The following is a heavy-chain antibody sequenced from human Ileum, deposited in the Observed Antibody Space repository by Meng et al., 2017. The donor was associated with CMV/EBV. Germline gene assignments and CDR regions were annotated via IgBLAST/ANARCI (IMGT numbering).Heavy chain of an antibody. Sequence: FTFGSYWMHWVRQAPGKGLVWVSRINSDGSSTNYADSVKGRFTISRDNAKKTLYLQMNSLRAEDTAMYYCARVNYYDGSGYYYEPFDYWGQGTLVTVSS. CDR3: ARVNYYDGSGYYYEPFDY. CDR2: INSDGSST. V-gene: IGHV3-74*01. D-gene: IGHD3-22*01. CDR1: FTFGSYW. J-gene: IGHJ4*02.